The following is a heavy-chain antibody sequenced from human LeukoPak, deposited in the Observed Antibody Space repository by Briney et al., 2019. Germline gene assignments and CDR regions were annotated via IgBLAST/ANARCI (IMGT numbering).Heavy chain of an antibody. V-gene: IGHV4-34*01. CDR1: GGSFSGYY. CDR3: ARAPITGTRDAFDI. D-gene: IGHD1-20*01. J-gene: IGHJ3*02. CDR2: INHSGST. Sequence: SETLSLTCAVYGGSFSGYYWSWIRPPPGKGLEWIGEINHSGSTNYNPSLKSRVTISVDTSKNQFSLKLSSVTAADTAVYYCARAPITGTRDAFDIWGQGTMVTVSS.